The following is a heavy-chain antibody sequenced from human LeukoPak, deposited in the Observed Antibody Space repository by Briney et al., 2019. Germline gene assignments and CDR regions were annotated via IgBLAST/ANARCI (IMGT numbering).Heavy chain of an antibody. CDR3: ARTLVVIPDY. Sequence: PGGSLRLSCAASGFTFSSYAMHWVRQAPGKGLEWVAVISYDGSNKYYADSVKGRFTIFRDNAKNTLYLQMNSLRAEDTAVYYCARTLVVIPDYWGQGTLVTVSS. J-gene: IGHJ4*02. CDR2: ISYDGSNK. V-gene: IGHV3-30*04. CDR1: GFTFSSYA. D-gene: IGHD3-22*01.